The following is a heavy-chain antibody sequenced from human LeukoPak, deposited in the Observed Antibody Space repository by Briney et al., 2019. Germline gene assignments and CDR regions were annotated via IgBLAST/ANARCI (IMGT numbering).Heavy chain of an antibody. Sequence: GASVKVSCKASGSTFTNYGIRWVRQAPGQGREWMGWISAYNGNTNYAQKLQGRVTMTTDTSTSTAYMELRSLRSDDTAVYYCARALYDDFWSGYQDYWGQGALVTVSS. CDR1: GSTFTNYG. CDR3: ARALYDDFWSGYQDY. D-gene: IGHD3-3*01. V-gene: IGHV1-18*01. J-gene: IGHJ4*02. CDR2: ISAYNGNT.